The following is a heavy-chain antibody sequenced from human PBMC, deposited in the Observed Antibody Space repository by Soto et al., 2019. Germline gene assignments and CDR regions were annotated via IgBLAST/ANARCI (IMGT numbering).Heavy chain of an antibody. CDR2: IYYSGST. CDR3: ARSFGSDLLDNWFDP. D-gene: IGHD3-10*01. Sequence: PSETLSLTCTVSGGSISSYYWSWIRQPPGKGLEWIGYIYYSGSTNYNPSLKSRVTISVDTSKNQFSLKLSSVTAADTAVYYCARSFGSDLLDNWFDPWGQGTLVTVSS. J-gene: IGHJ5*02. V-gene: IGHV4-59*01. CDR1: GGSISSYY.